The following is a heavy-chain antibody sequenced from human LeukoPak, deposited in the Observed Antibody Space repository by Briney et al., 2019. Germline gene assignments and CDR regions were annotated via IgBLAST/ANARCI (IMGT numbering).Heavy chain of an antibody. J-gene: IGHJ4*02. D-gene: IGHD1-26*01. Sequence: GGSLRLSCAASGFTFSSYAMHWVRQAPGKGLEWVAVISYDGSNKYYADSVKGRFTISRDNSKNTLYLQMNSLRAEDTAVYYCARDPLPGGPGAYYFDYWGQGTLVTVSS. V-gene: IGHV3-30-3*01. CDR3: ARDPLPGGPGAYYFDY. CDR2: ISYDGSNK. CDR1: GFTFSSYA.